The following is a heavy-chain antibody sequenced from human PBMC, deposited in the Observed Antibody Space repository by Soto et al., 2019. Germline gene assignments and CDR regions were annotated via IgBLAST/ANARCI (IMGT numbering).Heavy chain of an antibody. CDR2: THYTGRT. J-gene: IGHJ4*02. CDR1: GGSIKSYH. Sequence: QVQLQESGPGLVKPSETLSLTCTVSGGSIKSYHWGWIRQPPGKGLEWIGNTHYTGRTNYNPSLTSRVTISLDTSKNQFSLRLSSVTAADTAVYCCARYGSGSYLDHWGQGTLVTVSS. V-gene: IGHV4-59*01. D-gene: IGHD3-10*01. CDR3: ARYGSGSYLDH.